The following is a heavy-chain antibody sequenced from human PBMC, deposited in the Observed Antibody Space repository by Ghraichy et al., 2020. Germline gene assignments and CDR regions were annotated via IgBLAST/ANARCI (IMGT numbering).Heavy chain of an antibody. V-gene: IGHV4-59*01. J-gene: IGHJ3*02. CDR3: ARGGGYYDFWSGYYLAAFDI. Sequence: SETLSLTCTVSGGSISSYYWSWIRQPPGKGLEWIGYIYYSGSTNYNPSLKSRVTISVDTSKNQFSLKLSSVTAAGTAVYYCARGGGYYDFWSGYYLAAFDIWGQGTMVTVSS. CDR2: IYYSGST. CDR1: GGSISSYY. D-gene: IGHD3-3*01.